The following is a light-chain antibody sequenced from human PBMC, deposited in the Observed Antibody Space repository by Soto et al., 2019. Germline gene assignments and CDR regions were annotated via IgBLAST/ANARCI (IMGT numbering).Light chain of an antibody. V-gene: IGLV7-43*01. CDR2: STS. CDR1: TGAVTGTNY. Sequence: QAVVTQEPSLTVSPGGTVTLTCASSTGAVTGTNYPNWFQQKPGQAPTALIYSTSNKHSWTPARFSGSLLGGKAALTLSGVQPEDETEYYCLLYDGGAWVFGGGTKLTVL. CDR3: LLYDGGAWV. J-gene: IGLJ3*02.